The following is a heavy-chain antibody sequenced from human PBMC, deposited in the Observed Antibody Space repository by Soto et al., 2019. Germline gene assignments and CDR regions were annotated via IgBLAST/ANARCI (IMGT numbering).Heavy chain of an antibody. V-gene: IGHV3-30-3*01. J-gene: IGHJ4*02. CDR3: ARRVSGWSPIDY. CDR2: ISYDGSNK. Sequence: QVQLVESGGGVVQPGRSLRLSCAASGFTFSSYAMHWVRQAPGKGLEWVAVISYDGSNKYYADSVKGRFTSSRDNSKNTLYLQMNSLRAEDTAVYYCARRVSGWSPIDYCGQGTLVTVSS. CDR1: GFTFSSYA. D-gene: IGHD6-19*01.